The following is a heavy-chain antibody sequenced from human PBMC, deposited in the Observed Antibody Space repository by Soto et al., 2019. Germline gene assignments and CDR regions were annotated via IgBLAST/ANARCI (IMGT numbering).Heavy chain of an antibody. CDR3: AKADGQKWLLPHLES. D-gene: IGHD5-12*01. J-gene: IGHJ5*01. CDR1: GFTFRSSA. Sequence: EVRLMGSGGGMVQPGGSLRLSCEASGFTFRSSAMGWVRQAPGKGLEWVSGISCCGGTTSYADSVRGRFIISRDDSQNTLYLQMNSLRGEDTARYYCAKADGQKWLLPHLESSGPGDLVTVSS. CDR2: ISCCGGTT. V-gene: IGHV3-23*01.